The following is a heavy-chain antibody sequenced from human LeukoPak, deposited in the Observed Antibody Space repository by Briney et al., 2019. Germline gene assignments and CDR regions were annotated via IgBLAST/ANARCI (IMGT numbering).Heavy chain of an antibody. Sequence: SETLSLTCAVYGGSFSGYYWSWIRQPPGKGLEWIGEINHSGSTNYNPSLKRRVTISVDTSKNQFSLKLSSVTAADTAVYYCARCAVDSRITMVRGIPGSENFDYWGQGTLVTVSS. D-gene: IGHD3-10*01. CDR3: ARCAVDSRITMVRGIPGSENFDY. CDR1: GGSFSGYY. V-gene: IGHV4-34*01. CDR2: INHSGST. J-gene: IGHJ4*02.